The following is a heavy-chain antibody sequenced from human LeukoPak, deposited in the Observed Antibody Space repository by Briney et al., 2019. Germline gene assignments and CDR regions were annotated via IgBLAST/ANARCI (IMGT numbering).Heavy chain of an antibody. V-gene: IGHV1-69*04. CDR1: GGTFSSCA. Sequence: ASVKVSFKASGGTFSSCAISWVRQATGQGLEWMGRIIPIRGKVNYAQNFQGSLPITAHKSRTTAYMELSRLRSEYTAGYYCARANWGLKVTVDYYYYGMDVWGQGTTVTVSS. CDR2: IIPIRGKV. D-gene: IGHD7-27*01. J-gene: IGHJ6*02. CDR3: ARANWGLKVTVDYYYYGMDV.